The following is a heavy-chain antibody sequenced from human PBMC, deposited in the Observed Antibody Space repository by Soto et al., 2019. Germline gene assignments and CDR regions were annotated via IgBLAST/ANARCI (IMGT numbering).Heavy chain of an antibody. V-gene: IGHV4-61*01. CDR1: GGSVSRDSSY. CDR2: IYYSGST. Sequence: SETLSLTCLVSGGSVSRDSSYWGWIRRPPGKGLEWIGYIYYSGSTYYNPSLKSRVTISVDTSKNQFSLKLSSVTAADTAMYYCARLPLVLVPAASYYYGMDVWGQGTTVTVSS. D-gene: IGHD2-2*01. J-gene: IGHJ6*02. CDR3: ARLPLVLVPAASYYYGMDV.